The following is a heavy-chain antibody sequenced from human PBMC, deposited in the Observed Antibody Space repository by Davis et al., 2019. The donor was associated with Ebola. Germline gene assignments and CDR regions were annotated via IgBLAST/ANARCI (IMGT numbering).Heavy chain of an antibody. J-gene: IGHJ4*02. CDR1: GDSVSSGG. V-gene: IGHV6-1*01. D-gene: IGHD3/OR15-3a*01. Sequence: HSQTLSLTCAISGDSVSSGGWNWIRQSPSRGLEWLGRTYYTSNKWYNDYAVSVKSRMTINPDTSKNQFSLHLNSVTPGDTAVYYCARGWLRTGFDYWGQGTLVTVSS. CDR3: ARGWLRTGFDY. CDR2: TYYTSNKWYN.